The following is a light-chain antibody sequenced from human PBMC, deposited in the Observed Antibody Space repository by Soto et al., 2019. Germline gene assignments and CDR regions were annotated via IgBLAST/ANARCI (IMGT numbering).Light chain of an antibody. CDR2: GNS. Sequence: QPVLTQPPSVSGAPGQRVTISCTGSSSNIGAGYDVYWYQQLPGTAPKLLIYGNSNRPSGVPDRFSGSKSGTSASLAITGLQAEDEADYYCQSYDSSLSGWVFGRGTQLTVL. CDR1: SSNIGAGYD. J-gene: IGLJ3*02. V-gene: IGLV1-40*01. CDR3: QSYDSSLSGWV.